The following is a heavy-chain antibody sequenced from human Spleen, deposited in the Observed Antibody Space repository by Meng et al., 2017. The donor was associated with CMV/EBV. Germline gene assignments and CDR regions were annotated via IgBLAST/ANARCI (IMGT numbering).Heavy chain of an antibody. D-gene: IGHD6-19*01. CDR3: ARDSGGWDLDY. V-gene: IGHV4-39*07. J-gene: IGHJ4*02. CDR2: IYYSGIT. Sequence: GSLRLSCTVSGGSISSSTYYWTWIRQPPGKGLEYIGSIYYSGITYYNPSLKSRVTILVDTSKNQFSLRLTSVTAADTAVYYCARDSGGWDLDYWGQGTVVTVSS. CDR1: GGSISSSTYY.